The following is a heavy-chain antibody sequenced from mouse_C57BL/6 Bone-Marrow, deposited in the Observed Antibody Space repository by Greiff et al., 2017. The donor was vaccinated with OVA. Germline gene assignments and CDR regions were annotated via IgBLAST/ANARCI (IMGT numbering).Heavy chain of an antibody. D-gene: IGHD2-2*01. CDR2: IYPGDGDT. CDR3: ARNPLVTKAMDY. V-gene: IGHV1-82*01. J-gene: IGHJ4*01. Sequence: QVQLQQSGPELVKPGASVKISCKASGYAFSSSWMNWVKQRPGKGLEWIGRIYPGDGDTNYNGKFKGKATLTADKSSSTAYMQLSSLTSEDSAVDFCARNPLVTKAMDYWGQGTSVTVSS. CDR1: GYAFSSSW.